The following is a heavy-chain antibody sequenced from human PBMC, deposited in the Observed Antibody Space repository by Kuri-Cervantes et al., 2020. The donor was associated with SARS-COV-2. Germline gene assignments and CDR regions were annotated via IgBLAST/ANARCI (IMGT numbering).Heavy chain of an antibody. CDR3: ARGPKAGGTRNDALEI. Sequence: SVKVSCKASGGTFSSYAISWVRQAPGQGLEWMGGIIPIFGTANYAQKFQGRVTITADESTSTAYMELSSLRSEDTAVYYCARGPKAGGTRNDALEIWGQGTTVTVSS. CDR2: IIPIFGTA. CDR1: GGTFSSYA. V-gene: IGHV1-69*13. D-gene: IGHD1-26*01. J-gene: IGHJ3*02.